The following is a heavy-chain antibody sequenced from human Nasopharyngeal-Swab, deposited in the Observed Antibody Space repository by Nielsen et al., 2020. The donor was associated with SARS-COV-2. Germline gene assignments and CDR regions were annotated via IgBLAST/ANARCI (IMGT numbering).Heavy chain of an antibody. Sequence: SETLSLTCTVSGGSISTSSDFWGWIRQPPGKGLEWIGRDFYTGSTYYNPSLKSRFTISVDTSQNQFSLRLSSVTAADTAVYDCARHGCSSTSCSAFFYYYMDVWGKGTTVTVSS. CDR2: DFYTGST. J-gene: IGHJ6*03. CDR1: GGSISTSSDF. D-gene: IGHD2-2*01. V-gene: IGHV4-39*01. CDR3: ARHGCSSTSCSAFFYYYMDV.